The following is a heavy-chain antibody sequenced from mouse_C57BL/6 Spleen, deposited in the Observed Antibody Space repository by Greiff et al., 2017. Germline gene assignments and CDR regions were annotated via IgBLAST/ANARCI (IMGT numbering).Heavy chain of an antibody. CDR3: ARGSYGSSYGAMYY. D-gene: IGHD1-1*01. CDR1: GYTFTSYW. Sequence: QVQLKESGAELVRPGSSVKLSCKASGYTFTSYWMHWVKQRPIQGLEWIGNIDPSDSETHYNQKFKDKATLTVDKSASTAYMQLSSLTSEDSAVYYCARGSYGSSYGAMYYWGQGTSVTVSS. CDR2: IDPSDSET. V-gene: IGHV1-52*01. J-gene: IGHJ4*01.